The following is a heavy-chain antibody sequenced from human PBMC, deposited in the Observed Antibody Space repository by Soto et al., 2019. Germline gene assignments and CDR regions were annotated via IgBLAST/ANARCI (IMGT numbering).Heavy chain of an antibody. D-gene: IGHD2-21*02. CDR2: ISATGGST. CDR3: AKGGAYCGGDCTRAY. CDR1: GFTFTSFA. Sequence: EVQLLESGGGLVQPGGSLRLSCAASGFTFTSFAMAWVRQAPGKGLEWVSGISATGGSTHYADSVKGRFTISRDNSRNTVYLQMTSLRAEDTAVYYCAKGGAYCGGDCTRAYWGQGTLVTVSS. J-gene: IGHJ4*02. V-gene: IGHV3-23*01.